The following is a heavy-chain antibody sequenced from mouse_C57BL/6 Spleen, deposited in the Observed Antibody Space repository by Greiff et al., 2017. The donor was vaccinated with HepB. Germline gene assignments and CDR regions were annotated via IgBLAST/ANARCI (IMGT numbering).Heavy chain of an antibody. CDR2: IYPRSGNT. CDR1: GYTFTSYG. Sequence: QVQLQQSGAELARPGASVKLSCKASGYTFTSYGISWVKQSTGQGLEWIGEIYPRSGNTYYNEKFKGKAKLTADKSSSTAYMELRSLTSEDSAVYFCARSGPYAMDYWGQGTSVTVSS. CDR3: ARSGPYAMDY. V-gene: IGHV1-81*01. J-gene: IGHJ4*01. D-gene: IGHD4-1*01.